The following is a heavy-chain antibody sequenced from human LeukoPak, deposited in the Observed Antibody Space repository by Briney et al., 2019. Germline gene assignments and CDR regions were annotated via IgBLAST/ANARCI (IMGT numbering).Heavy chain of an antibody. CDR1: GYTFTSYA. J-gene: IGHJ4*02. CDR2: INAGNGNT. CDR3: ARVGVAGTTYVFDY. Sequence: ASVKVSCKASGYTFTSYAMHWVRQAPGQRLEWMGWINAGNGNTKYSQKFQGRVTITRDTSASTAYMELSSLRSEDTAVYYCARVGVAGTTYVFDYWGQGTLVTVPS. V-gene: IGHV1-3*01. D-gene: IGHD3-3*01.